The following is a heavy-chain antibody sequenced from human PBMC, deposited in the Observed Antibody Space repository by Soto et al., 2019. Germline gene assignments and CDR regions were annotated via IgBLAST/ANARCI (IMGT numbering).Heavy chain of an antibody. CDR1: GFTFNTYW. Sequence: GGSLRPSGAACGFTFNTYWIHWVRQAPGKGLVWVSRISGDGSSTSYADSVKGRFTISRDNAKKTVYLQMNSLRAEDTAVYYCARAQAVAGTGGYYCSQGTVVPVSS. CDR2: ISGDGSST. V-gene: IGHV3-74*01. CDR3: ARAQAVAGTGGYY. J-gene: IGHJ4*02. D-gene: IGHD6-19*01.